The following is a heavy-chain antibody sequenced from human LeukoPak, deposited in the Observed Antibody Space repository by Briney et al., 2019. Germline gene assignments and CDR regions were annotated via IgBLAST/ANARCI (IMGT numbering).Heavy chain of an antibody. CDR1: GFSFSDHA. V-gene: IGHV3-23*01. Sequence: GGSLRLSCAASGFSFSDHAMNWVRQAPGKGLEWVSSLSETGDTTDYADSVKGRFTIFRDNSKNTLYLQMNSLRPDDTAVYYCAKQWLVGVWGQGTLVTVPS. CDR2: LSETGDTT. CDR3: AKQWLVGV. D-gene: IGHD6-19*01. J-gene: IGHJ4*02.